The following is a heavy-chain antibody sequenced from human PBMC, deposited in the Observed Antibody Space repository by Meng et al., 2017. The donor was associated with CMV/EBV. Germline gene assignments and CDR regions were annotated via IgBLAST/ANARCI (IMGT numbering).Heavy chain of an antibody. CDR3: AGSRPGGGACDY. CDR1: GAYIKKYD. J-gene: IGHJ4*02. CDR2: IQVVGHT. V-gene: IGHV4-4*07. D-gene: IGHD3-16*01. Sequence: VHIKESGPGLVQHSETLSLTCLVSGAYIKKYDWNWVRQPVGQGLGWFGLIQVVGHTVYNPSLKSRVTVSLDASKSQFSLTLNSVTAADTATYYCAGSRPGGGACDYWGQGILVTVSS.